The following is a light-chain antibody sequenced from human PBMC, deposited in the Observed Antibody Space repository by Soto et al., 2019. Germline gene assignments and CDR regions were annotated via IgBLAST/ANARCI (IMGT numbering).Light chain of an antibody. J-gene: IGKJ4*01. V-gene: IGKV1-33*01. CDR3: QQYDNLLP. Sequence: DIQMTQSPSSLSASVGDRVTITCQASQDISNYLNLYQQKPGKAPKLLIYDASNLETGVPSRFSGSGSGTDFTFTISSLQPEDIATYYCQQYDNLLPFGGGTKVEIK. CDR1: QDISNY. CDR2: DAS.